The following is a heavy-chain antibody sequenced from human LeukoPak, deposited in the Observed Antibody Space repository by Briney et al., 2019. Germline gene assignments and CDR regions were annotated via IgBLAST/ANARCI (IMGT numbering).Heavy chain of an antibody. CDR3: SRSAYYDGSGNYYDY. CDR2: ISDGGSTT. Sequence: GGSLRLSCAASGFTFSSYWMHWVRQAPGKGLVWVSRISDGGSTTTYADSVKGRFTISRDNAKNTLYPQMNGLRAEDTAVYYCSRSAYYDGSGNYYDYWGQGTLVTVSS. J-gene: IGHJ4*02. CDR1: GFTFSSYW. D-gene: IGHD3-22*01. V-gene: IGHV3-74*01.